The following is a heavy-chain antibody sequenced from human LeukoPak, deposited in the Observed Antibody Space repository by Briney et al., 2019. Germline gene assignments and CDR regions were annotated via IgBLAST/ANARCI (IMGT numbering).Heavy chain of an antibody. J-gene: IGHJ5*02. CDR3: ARRGPPFDP. CDR1: GGSISSSSYY. Sequence: PSETLSLTCTVSGGSISSSSYYWGWIRQPPGKGLEWIGSIYYSGSTYYNPSLKSRVTISVDTSKNQFSLKLSSVTAADTAVYYCARRGPPFDPWGQGTLVTVSS. CDR2: IYYSGST. V-gene: IGHV4-39*07.